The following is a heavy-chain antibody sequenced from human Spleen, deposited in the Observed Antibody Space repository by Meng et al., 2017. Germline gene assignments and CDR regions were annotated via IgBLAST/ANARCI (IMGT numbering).Heavy chain of an antibody. CDR1: GFTFSSYA. CDR3: ARDDYGDYGSHYYYYGMDV. CDR2: ISGSGGST. J-gene: IGHJ6*02. V-gene: IGHV3-23*01. Sequence: GESLKISCAASGFTFSSYAMSWVRQAPGKGLEWVSAISGSGGSTYYADSVKGRFTISRDNSKNTLYLQMNSLRAEDTAVYYCARDDYGDYGSHYYYYGMDVWGQGTTVTGSS. D-gene: IGHD4-17*01.